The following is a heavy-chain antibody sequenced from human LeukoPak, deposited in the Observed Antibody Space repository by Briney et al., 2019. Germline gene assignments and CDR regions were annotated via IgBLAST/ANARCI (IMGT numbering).Heavy chain of an antibody. V-gene: IGHV3-23*01. D-gene: IGHD3-10*01. CDR1: GFTFSSYG. Sequence: GGSLRLSCAASGFTFSSYGMSWVRQAPGKGLEWVSAISGSGGSTYYADSVKGRFTISRDNSKNTLYLQMNSLRAVDTAVYYCAKDSVYGSGSYLTDYWGQGTLVTVSS. J-gene: IGHJ4*02. CDR3: AKDSVYGSGSYLTDY. CDR2: ISGSGGST.